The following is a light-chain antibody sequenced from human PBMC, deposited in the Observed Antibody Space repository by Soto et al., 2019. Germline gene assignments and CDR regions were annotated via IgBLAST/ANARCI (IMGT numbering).Light chain of an antibody. J-gene: IGKJ4*01. CDR3: QPRTDWVT. CDR2: EAS. Sequence: EIVLTQSPATLSLSPGERATLSCRASQSVSSYLAWYQQKPGQAPMLLIYEASNRATGIPARFSGSGSGTDLTLTISSIEPEDFAVYYCQPRTDWVTFGGGTKVEIK. V-gene: IGKV3-11*01. CDR1: QSVSSY.